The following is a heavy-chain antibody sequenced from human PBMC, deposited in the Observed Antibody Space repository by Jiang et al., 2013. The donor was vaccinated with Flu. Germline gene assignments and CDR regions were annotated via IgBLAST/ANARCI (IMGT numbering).Heavy chain of an antibody. D-gene: IGHD3-10*01. CDR2: IYYSGST. V-gene: IGHV4-39*01. J-gene: IGHJ3*02. CDR1: GGSISNSSYY. CDR3: ARHSPVLSAFDI. Sequence: GLVKPSETLSLTCTVSGGSISNSSYYWGWIRQPPGKGLEWIGSIYYSGSTYYNPSLKSRVTISVDTSKNQFSLKLSSVTAADTAVYYCARHSPVLSAFDIWGQGTMVTVSS.